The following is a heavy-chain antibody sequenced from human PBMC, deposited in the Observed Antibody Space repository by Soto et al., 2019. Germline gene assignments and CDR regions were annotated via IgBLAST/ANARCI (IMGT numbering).Heavy chain of an antibody. Sequence: QVQLVQSGAEEKKPGASVKVSCKASGYTFTSYAMHWVRQAPGQRLEWMAWINAGNGNTKYSQKIQGRVTITRDTSASTAYTELSSLRAEDTDVYYCARGANWVDIWGQGTMVTVSS. CDR3: ARGANWVDI. J-gene: IGHJ3*02. CDR2: INAGNGNT. D-gene: IGHD7-27*01. V-gene: IGHV1-3*05. CDR1: GYTFTSYA.